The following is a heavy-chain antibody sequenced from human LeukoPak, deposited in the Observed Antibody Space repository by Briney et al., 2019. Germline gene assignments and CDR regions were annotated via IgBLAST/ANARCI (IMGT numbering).Heavy chain of an antibody. CDR3: AKEINTASYYYYGMDV. CDR1: GFTFSSYG. Sequence: GGSLRLSCAASGFTFSSYGMHWVRQAPGKGLEWVAVISNEGDNKYYADSVKGRFTISRDNSKNTLYLQINSLRAEDTAVYYCAKEINTASYYYYGMDVWGQGTTVTVSS. V-gene: IGHV3-30*18. D-gene: IGHD4-17*01. CDR2: ISNEGDNK. J-gene: IGHJ6*02.